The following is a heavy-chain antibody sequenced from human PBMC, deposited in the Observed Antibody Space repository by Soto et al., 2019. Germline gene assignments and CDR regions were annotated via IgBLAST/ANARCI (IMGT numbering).Heavy chain of an antibody. CDR1: GFTFSDVW. Sequence: LRLSCAAAGFTFSDVWMSWVRHAPGKGLGWVGRIKNKVGGGITEYAAPAKGRFFISRDDSKSTVYLQMSSLRIEDTAVYYCTTNDAFDIWGQGTMVTVSS. V-gene: IGHV3-15*01. J-gene: IGHJ3*02. CDR2: IKNKVGGGIT. CDR3: TTNDAFDI.